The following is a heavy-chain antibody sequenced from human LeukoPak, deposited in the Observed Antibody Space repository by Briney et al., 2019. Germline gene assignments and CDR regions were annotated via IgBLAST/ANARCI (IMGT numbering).Heavy chain of an antibody. CDR1: GFTFSNAW. D-gene: IGHD3-9*01. V-gene: IGHV3-15*01. CDR2: IKSKTDGGTT. J-gene: IGHJ4*02. Sequence: GGSLRLSCAASGFTFSNAWMSWVRQAPGKGLEWVGRIKSKTDGGTTDYAAPVKGRFTISRDDSKNTLYLQMNSLKTEDTAVYYCTTDVQGDLSYYDIFPSFDYWGQGTLVTVSS. CDR3: TTDVQGDLSYYDIFPSFDY.